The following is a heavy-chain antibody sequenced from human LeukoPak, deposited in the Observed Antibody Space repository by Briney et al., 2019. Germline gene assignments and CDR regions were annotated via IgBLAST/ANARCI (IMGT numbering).Heavy chain of an antibody. CDR2: IIPILGIA. Sequence: SVKVSCKASGGTFSSYAISWVRQAPGQGLEWMGRIIPILGIANYSQKFQGRVTITADKSTSTAYMELSSLRSEDTAVYYCARGVEMATTNWFDPWGQGTLVTVSS. CDR1: GGTFSSYA. J-gene: IGHJ5*02. D-gene: IGHD1-1*01. V-gene: IGHV1-69*04. CDR3: ARGVEMATTNWFDP.